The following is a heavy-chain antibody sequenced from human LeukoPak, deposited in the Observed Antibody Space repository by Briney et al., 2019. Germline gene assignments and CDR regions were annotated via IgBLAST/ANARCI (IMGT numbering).Heavy chain of an antibody. CDR3: VRKAANSGAFDV. Sequence: SETLSLTRTVSGGSISPYYWSWIRQPPGKGLEWIGYIFHNGNTNYNPSLKSRVTILVDRSKNQFSLKLSSVTAADTAVYYCVRKAANSGAFDVWALGTMVTVSS. CDR2: IFHNGNT. J-gene: IGHJ3*01. D-gene: IGHD6-25*01. CDR1: GGSISPYY. V-gene: IGHV4-4*09.